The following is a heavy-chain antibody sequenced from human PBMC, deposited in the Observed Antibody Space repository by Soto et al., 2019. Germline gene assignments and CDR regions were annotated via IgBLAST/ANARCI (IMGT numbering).Heavy chain of an antibody. CDR3: ARLRRYFDWYLNDY. Sequence: GASVKVSCKASGYTFTSYGISWVRQAPGQGLEWMGWISAYNGNTNYAQKLQGRVTMTTDTSTSTAYMELRSLRSDDTAVYYCARLRRYFDWYLNDYWGQGTLVTVSS. V-gene: IGHV1-18*01. CDR1: GYTFTSYG. CDR2: ISAYNGNT. D-gene: IGHD3-9*01. J-gene: IGHJ4*02.